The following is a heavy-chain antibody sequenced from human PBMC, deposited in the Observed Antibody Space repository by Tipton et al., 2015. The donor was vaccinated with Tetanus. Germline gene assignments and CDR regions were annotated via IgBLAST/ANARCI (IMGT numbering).Heavy chain of an antibody. CDR2: IYPGDSST. CDR1: GYTFTNAW. V-gene: IGHV5-51*01. D-gene: IGHD7-27*01. Sequence: QLVQSGAEVKKSGESLKISCQASGYTFTNAWIGWVRQMPGKGLEWMGVIYPGDSSTIYSPSFQGLVTISGDKSINTTYLRWTSRKASDSAMYYCARRLGPYTGDHFWHFDLWGRGTLVTVS. J-gene: IGHJ2*01. CDR3: ARRLGPYTGDHFWHFDL.